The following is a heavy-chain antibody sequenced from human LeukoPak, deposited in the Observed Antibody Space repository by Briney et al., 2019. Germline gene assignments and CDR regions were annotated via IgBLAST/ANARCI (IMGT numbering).Heavy chain of an antibody. D-gene: IGHD6-19*01. CDR3: VKELKQWLGAIDY. V-gene: IGHV3-9*01. Sequence: QPGGSLRLSCAASGFTFDDYAMHWVRQAPGKGLEWVSGIDWTSGTIGYADSVEGRFTISRDNAKNSLYLQMNSLRAEDTALYYCVKELKQWLGAIDYWGQGTRVTVSS. CDR2: IDWTSGTI. CDR1: GFTFDDYA. J-gene: IGHJ4*02.